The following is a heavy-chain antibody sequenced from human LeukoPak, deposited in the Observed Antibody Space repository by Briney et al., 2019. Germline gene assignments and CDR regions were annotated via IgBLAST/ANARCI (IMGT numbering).Heavy chain of an antibody. V-gene: IGHV3-48*04. CDR2: ISSSGSTI. D-gene: IGHD3-10*02. CDR3: AELGITMIGGV. J-gene: IGHJ6*04. Sequence: GGSLRLSCAASGFTFSIYSINWVRQAPGKGLEWVSYISSSGSTIYYADSVKGRFTISRDNAKNSLYLQMNSLRAEDTAVYCCAELGITMIGGVWGKGTTVTISS. CDR1: GFTFSIYS.